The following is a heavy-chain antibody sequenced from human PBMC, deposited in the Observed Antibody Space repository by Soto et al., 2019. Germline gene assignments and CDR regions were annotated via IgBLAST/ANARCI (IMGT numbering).Heavy chain of an antibody. CDR2: IIPFFGTA. CDR1: GGTFSTFG. J-gene: IGHJ4*02. CDR3: AKSAPMDAGDKYYYDF. Sequence: SVKVSCKASGGTFSTFGISWVRQAPGQGLEWMGGIIPFFGTARYSQKFEDRITITADESTNTVYMDLRSLTSEDTAIYYCAKSAPMDAGDKYYYDFWGPGALVTVSS. V-gene: IGHV1-69*13. D-gene: IGHD4-17*01.